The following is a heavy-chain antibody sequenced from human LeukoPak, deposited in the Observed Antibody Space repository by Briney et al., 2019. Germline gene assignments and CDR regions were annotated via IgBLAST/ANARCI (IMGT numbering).Heavy chain of an antibody. V-gene: IGHV1-8*01. CDR1: GYTFTSYD. CDR2: MNPNSGNT. J-gene: IGHJ3*02. D-gene: IGHD3-22*01. Sequence: ASVKVSCKASGYTFTSYDINWVRQATGQGLEWMGWMNPNSGNTGYAQKFQGRVTMTRNTSISTAYMELSSLRSEDTAVYYCARGFDSSGYYIDALDIWGQGTMVTVSS. CDR3: ARGFDSSGYYIDALDI.